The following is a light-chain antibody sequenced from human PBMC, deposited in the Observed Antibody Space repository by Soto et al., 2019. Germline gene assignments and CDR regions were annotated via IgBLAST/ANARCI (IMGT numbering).Light chain of an antibody. J-gene: IGLJ1*01. CDR2: RNS. CDR3: AAWDDSLSGYV. V-gene: IGLV1-47*01. Sequence: QSVLTQPPSASGTPGQKVTISCSGSSSNIESNYVYWYQHLPGTAPKLLIYRNSQRPSGVPDQFSGSKSGTSASLAISGLRSEDEADYYCAAWDDSLSGYVFGTGTKLTVL. CDR1: SSNIESNY.